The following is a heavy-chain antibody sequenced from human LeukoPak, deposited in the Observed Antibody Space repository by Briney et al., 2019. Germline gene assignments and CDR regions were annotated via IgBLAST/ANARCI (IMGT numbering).Heavy chain of an antibody. CDR3: AKDRDSSGSAPYFDY. J-gene: IGHJ4*02. CDR2: IGWNSHII. V-gene: IGHV3-9*01. Sequence: GGSLRLSCAASGFTFNDYAMHWVRQAPGKGLEWVSGIGWNSHIIGYEDSVKGRFTISRDNARNSLSLQMNSLRAEDTAFYYCAKDRDSSGSAPYFDYWGQGILVTVSS. CDR1: GFTFNDYA. D-gene: IGHD3-22*01.